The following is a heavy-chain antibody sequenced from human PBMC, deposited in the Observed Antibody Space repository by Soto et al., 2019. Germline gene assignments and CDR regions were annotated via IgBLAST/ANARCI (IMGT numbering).Heavy chain of an antibody. CDR2: ISYDGSNK. D-gene: IGHD6-19*01. Sequence: GGSLRLSCAASGFTFSSYGMHWVRQAPGKGLEWVAVISYDGSNKYYADSVKGRFTISRDNSKNTLYLQMNSLRAEDTAVYYCAKSGSFGYSSGWTPFDYWGQGTMVTVSS. CDR1: GFTFSSYG. J-gene: IGHJ4*02. CDR3: AKSGSFGYSSGWTPFDY. V-gene: IGHV3-30*18.